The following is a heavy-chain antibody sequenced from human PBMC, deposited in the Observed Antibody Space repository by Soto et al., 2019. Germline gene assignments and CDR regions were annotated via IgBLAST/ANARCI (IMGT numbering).Heavy chain of an antibody. D-gene: IGHD6-25*01. CDR2: ISYDGSNK. J-gene: IGHJ4*02. CDR1: GFTFSSYA. CDR3: ARDIGAGDY. V-gene: IGHV3-30-3*01. Sequence: VGSLRLSCAASGFTFSSYAMHWVRQAPGKGLEWVAVISYDGSNKYYADSVKGRFTISRDNSKNTLYLQMNSLRAEDTAVYYCARDIGAGDYWGQGTLVTVSS.